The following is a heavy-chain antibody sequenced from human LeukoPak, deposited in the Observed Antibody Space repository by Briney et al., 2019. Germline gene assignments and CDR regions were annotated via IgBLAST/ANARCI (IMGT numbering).Heavy chain of an antibody. CDR1: GFTFSSYA. CDR2: ISYDGSNK. J-gene: IGHJ4*02. V-gene: IGHV3-30-3*01. D-gene: IGHD3-3*01. Sequence: GGSLRLSCAASGFTFSSYAMHGVRQAPGKGLEWVAVISYDGSNKYYADSVKGRFTISRDNSKNTLYLQMNSLRAEDTAVYYCARGADFLYYFDYWGQGTLVTVSS. CDR3: ARGADFLYYFDY.